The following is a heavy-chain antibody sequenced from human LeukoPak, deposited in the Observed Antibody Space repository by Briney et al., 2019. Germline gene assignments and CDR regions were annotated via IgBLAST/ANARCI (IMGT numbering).Heavy chain of an antibody. CDR2: IKEDGSVK. Sequence: PGGSLRLFCAVSGFTFSTFWMSWVRQAPGKGLERVANIKEDGSVKYYLDSVKGRFTISRDNAKSSLYLQMNSLRAEDTAVYYCAREIIRGASFLDYWGQGTLVTVSS. J-gene: IGHJ4*02. D-gene: IGHD1-26*01. CDR1: GFTFSTFW. CDR3: AREIIRGASFLDY. V-gene: IGHV3-7*01.